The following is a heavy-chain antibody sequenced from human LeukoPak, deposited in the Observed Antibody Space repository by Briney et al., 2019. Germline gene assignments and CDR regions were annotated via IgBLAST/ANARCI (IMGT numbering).Heavy chain of an antibody. V-gene: IGHV3-23*01. D-gene: IGHD6-19*01. Sequence: GGSLRLSCTASGFTFSSRVMTWVRQVPGKGLEWVSGISVSGGSTYYADSVKGRFTISRDNSKNTLYLQMNSLRAEDTAVYYCAKAEQWLVYVWGQGTMVTVSS. CDR1: GFTFSSRV. J-gene: IGHJ3*01. CDR2: ISVSGGST. CDR3: AKAEQWLVYV.